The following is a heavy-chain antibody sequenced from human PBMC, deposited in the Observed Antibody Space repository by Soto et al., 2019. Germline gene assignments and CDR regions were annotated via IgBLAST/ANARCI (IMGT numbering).Heavy chain of an antibody. D-gene: IGHD5-18*01. CDR2: ISYSGST. J-gene: IGHJ4*02. Sequence: SETLSLTCTVSGGSIISGGYYWSLIRQHPGTGLEWIGHISYSGSTYYNTSLKSRVTISVDTSKNQFSLKLSSVTAADTAVYYCARYPRGYSYGHFDYWGQGTLVTVSS. CDR1: GGSIISGGYY. CDR3: ARYPRGYSYGHFDY. V-gene: IGHV4-31*02.